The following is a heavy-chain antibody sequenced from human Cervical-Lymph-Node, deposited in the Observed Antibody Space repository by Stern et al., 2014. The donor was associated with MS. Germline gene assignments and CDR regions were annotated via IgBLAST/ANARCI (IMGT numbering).Heavy chain of an antibody. V-gene: IGHV3-21*01. D-gene: IGHD4-23*01. CDR2: ISSGGSYI. Sequence: VQLVESGGGLVKPGGSLSLSCAASGFTFSSYSMNWVRQAPRKGLEWVASISSGGSYIYYADSLKGRFTISRDNAKNSLYLQMNSLRAEDTAVYYCARGRGGNYRYYFDYWGQGTLVTVSS. CDR3: ARGRGGNYRYYFDY. CDR1: GFTFSSYS. J-gene: IGHJ4*02.